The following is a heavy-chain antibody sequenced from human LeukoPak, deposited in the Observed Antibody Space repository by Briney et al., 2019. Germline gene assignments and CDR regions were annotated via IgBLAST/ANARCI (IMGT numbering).Heavy chain of an antibody. CDR3: AQGFSSGWYPY. V-gene: IGHV3-23*01. CDR1: GFSVSSFG. D-gene: IGHD6-19*01. CDR2: ISVNGETT. Sequence: GGSLRLSCAVSGFSVSSFGMSWVRQAPGKGLEWISAISVNGETTWYADSVRGRFIISRGNSKNTLYLQLSSLRAEDTAVYYCAQGFSSGWYPYWGQGSLVSVSS. J-gene: IGHJ4*02.